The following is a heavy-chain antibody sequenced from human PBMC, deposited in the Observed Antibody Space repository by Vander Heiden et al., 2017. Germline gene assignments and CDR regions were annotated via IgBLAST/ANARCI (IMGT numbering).Heavy chain of an antibody. CDR3: ARDSRGSSGYIDY. Sequence: VQLVESGGGLVQPGGSLRPPCAASGFTFSSYTMTWVRQAPGKGLEWVSYISSSSSTIYYADSVKGRFTIARDNAKNSLYLQMNSLRAEDTAVYYCARDSRGSSGYIDYWGQGTLVTVSS. V-gene: IGHV3-48*01. CDR2: ISSSSSTI. CDR1: GFTFSSYT. D-gene: IGHD6-19*01. J-gene: IGHJ4*02.